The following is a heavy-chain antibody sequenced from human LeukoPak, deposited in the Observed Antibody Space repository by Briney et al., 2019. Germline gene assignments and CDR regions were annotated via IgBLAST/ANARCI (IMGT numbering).Heavy chain of an antibody. CDR1: GFIFSNYI. V-gene: IGHV3-23*01. CDR3: AKDREGSSWYFDY. Sequence: PGGSLRLSCAASGFIFSNYIMSWVRQAPGKGLEWVSTICGSAGSAYYAHSVKGRFTVSRDNSKKTIYLQMNGLRVEDTAVYYCAKDREGSSWYFDYWGQGTLVTVSS. D-gene: IGHD6-13*01. CDR2: ICGSAGSA. J-gene: IGHJ4*02.